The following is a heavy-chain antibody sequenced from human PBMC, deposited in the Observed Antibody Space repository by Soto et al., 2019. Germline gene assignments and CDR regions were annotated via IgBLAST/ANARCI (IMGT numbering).Heavy chain of an antibody. CDR2: LFYSGIT. V-gene: IGHV4-31*03. Sequence: SETLSLTCSVAGDSINSALYSWNWIRQPPGKGLERIGSLFYSGITSYSPSLRSRLTLSVDKSKNQFSLTLRSVTAADTALYFCARARSVSPPLYYFDDWGLGTLVTVSS. D-gene: IGHD3-16*01. CDR3: ARARSVSPPLYYFDD. CDR1: GDSINSALYS. J-gene: IGHJ4*02.